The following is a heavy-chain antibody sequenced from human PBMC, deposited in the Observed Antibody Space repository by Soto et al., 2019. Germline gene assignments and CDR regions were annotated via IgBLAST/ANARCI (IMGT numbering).Heavy chain of an antibody. J-gene: IGHJ6*02. CDR1: GGTFSSYA. V-gene: IGHV1-69*01. CDR2: SIPIFGTA. Sequence: QVQLVQSGAEVKKPGSSVKVSCKASGGTFSSYAISWVRQAPGQGLERLGGSIPIFGTANYSQKFQGRVTITAAESTSAADMEVRSLGSEYTAVYYCARGWDIVEVPAAHPMKYYYYGMDVWGQGTTVTVSS. CDR3: ARGWDIVEVPAAHPMKYYYYGMDV. D-gene: IGHD2-2*01.